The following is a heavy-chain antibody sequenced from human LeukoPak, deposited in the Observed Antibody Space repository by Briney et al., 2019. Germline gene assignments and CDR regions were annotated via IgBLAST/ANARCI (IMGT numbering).Heavy chain of an antibody. CDR1: GGSISSYY. V-gene: IGHV4-59*12. CDR3: ARGPGRDGYRAWFDP. Sequence: SETLSLTCTVSGGSISSYYWSWIRQPPGKGLEWIGYIYYTGSTYYNPSLTSRVTISVDTSKNQFSLKLSSVTAADTAVYYCARGPGRDGYRAWFDPWGQGTLVTVSS. J-gene: IGHJ5*02. CDR2: IYYTGST. D-gene: IGHD5-24*01.